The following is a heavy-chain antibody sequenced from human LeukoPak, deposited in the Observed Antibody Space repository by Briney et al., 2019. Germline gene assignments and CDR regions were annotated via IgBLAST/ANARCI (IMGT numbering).Heavy chain of an antibody. CDR2: LSGSGITT. Sequence: GGSLRLSCAASGFTFSNSAVSWVRQAPGKGLEWVSTLSGSGITTYYADSVKGRFTISRDNSKNTLYLQMISLRAEDTAVYYCAKGVYSSGWSYFDYWGHGTLVTVSS. CDR3: AKGVYSSGWSYFDY. CDR1: GFTFSNSA. J-gene: IGHJ4*01. D-gene: IGHD6-19*01. V-gene: IGHV3-23*01.